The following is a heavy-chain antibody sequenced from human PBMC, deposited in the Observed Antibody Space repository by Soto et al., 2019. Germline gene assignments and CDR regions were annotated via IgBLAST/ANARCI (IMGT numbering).Heavy chain of an antibody. J-gene: IGHJ1*01. V-gene: IGHV2-5*02. Sequence: SGPTLVNPTQTLTLTCTFSGFSLSTVGVGVGWIRQPPGKALEWLALIYWDDDRRYRPSLRSRLTITKDTSKNQVVLTMTNMDPVDTATYYCAHIPNRGYYDSSGYYLAEYFQHWGQGTLVTVSS. CDR1: GFSLSTVGVG. CDR2: IYWDDDR. D-gene: IGHD3-22*01. CDR3: AHIPNRGYYDSSGYYLAEYFQH.